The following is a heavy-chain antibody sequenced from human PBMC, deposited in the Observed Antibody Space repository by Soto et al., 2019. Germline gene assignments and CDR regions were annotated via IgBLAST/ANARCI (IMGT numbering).Heavy chain of an antibody. V-gene: IGHV4-59*08. D-gene: IGHD2-21*02. CDR1: GGSISSYY. Sequence: SETLSLTCTVSGGSISSYYWSWIRQPPGKGLEWIGYIYYSGSTNYNPSLKSRVTISVDTSKNQFSLKLSSVTAADTAVYYCARHRADYYFDYWGQGTLVTVSS. CDR3: ARHRADYYFDY. CDR2: IYYSGST. J-gene: IGHJ4*02.